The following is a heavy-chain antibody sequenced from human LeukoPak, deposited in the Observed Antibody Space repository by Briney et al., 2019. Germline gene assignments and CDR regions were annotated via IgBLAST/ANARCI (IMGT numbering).Heavy chain of an antibody. Sequence: SETLSLTCAVYGGSFSGYYWSWIRQPPGKGLEWIGEINHSGSTNYNPSLKSRVTISIDTSKNQFSLKMSSVTAADPAVYYCARGVWTAGTQLFDYWGQGTLVTVSS. CDR2: INHSGST. V-gene: IGHV4-34*01. J-gene: IGHJ4*02. CDR1: GGSFSGYY. D-gene: IGHD6-19*01. CDR3: ARGVWTAGTQLFDY.